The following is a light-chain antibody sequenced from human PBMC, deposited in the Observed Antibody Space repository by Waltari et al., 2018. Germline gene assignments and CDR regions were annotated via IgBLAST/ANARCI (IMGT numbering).Light chain of an antibody. CDR2: RAS. CDR1: QRISVW. J-gene: IGKJ1*01. CDR3: QQYNGYWT. V-gene: IGKV1-5*03. Sequence: DIQMTQSPSTLSASVADRVTTTCRASQRISVWLAWYQQKPGKAPKLLVYRASSLESGVPSRFSGSGSGTEFTLTISSLQPDDFATYYCQQYNGYWTFGQGTKVEIK.